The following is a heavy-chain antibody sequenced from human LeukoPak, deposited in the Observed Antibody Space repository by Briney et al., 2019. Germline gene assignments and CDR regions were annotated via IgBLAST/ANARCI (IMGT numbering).Heavy chain of an antibody. CDR3: ARGILVGATGYSFDY. V-gene: IGHV4-59*01. Sequence: SETLSLTCTVSGGSISSYYWSWIRQPPGKGLEWIAYIYDSGSTNYNPSLKSRVTISVDTSKNQLSLKLNSVTAADTAVYYCARGILVGATGYSFDYWGQGTLVTVSA. J-gene: IGHJ4*02. CDR1: GGSISSYY. D-gene: IGHD1-26*01. CDR2: IYDSGST.